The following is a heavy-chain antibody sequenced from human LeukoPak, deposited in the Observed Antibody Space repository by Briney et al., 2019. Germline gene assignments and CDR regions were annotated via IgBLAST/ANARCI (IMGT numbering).Heavy chain of an antibody. CDR1: GGTFSSYA. V-gene: IGHV1-69*05. J-gene: IGHJ4*02. Sequence: ASVKVSCKASGGTFSSYAISWVRQAPGQELEWMGGIIPIFGTANYAQKFQGRVTITTDKSTSTAYMELSSLRSEDTAVYYCASKSKQEYYFDYWGQGTLVTVSS. D-gene: IGHD3-10*01. CDR2: IIPIFGTA. CDR3: ASKSKQEYYFDY.